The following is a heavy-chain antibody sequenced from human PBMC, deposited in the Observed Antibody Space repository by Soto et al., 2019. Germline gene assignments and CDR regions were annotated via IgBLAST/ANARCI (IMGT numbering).Heavy chain of an antibody. CDR2: IYYSGST. V-gene: IGHV4-61*01. D-gene: IGHD3-22*01. CDR3: ARSSHYYDSSGFDY. Sequence: SSETLSLTCTASGGSVSSGSYYWSWIRQPPGKGLEWIGYIYYSGSTNYNPSLKSRVTISVDTSKNQFSLKLSSVTAADTAVYYCARSSHYYDSSGFDYWGQGTLVTVSS. J-gene: IGHJ4*02. CDR1: GGSVSSGSYY.